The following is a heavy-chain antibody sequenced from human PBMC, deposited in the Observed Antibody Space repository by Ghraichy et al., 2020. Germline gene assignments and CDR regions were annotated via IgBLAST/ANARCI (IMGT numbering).Heavy chain of an antibody. J-gene: IGHJ4*02. CDR1: GDSISSGSYY. V-gene: IGHV4-39*01. CDR2: IYYSGST. CDR3: ARHSSAYYFDY. Sequence: SETLSLTCTVSGDSISSGSYYWGWIRQPPGKGLEWIGSIYYSGSTYYNPSLKSRVTISVDTSKNQFSLKLSSVTAADTAVYYCARHSSAYYFDYWGQGTLVTVSS.